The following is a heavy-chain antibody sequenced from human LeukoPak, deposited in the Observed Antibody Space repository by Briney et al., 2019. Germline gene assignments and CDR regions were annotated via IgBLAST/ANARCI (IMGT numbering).Heavy chain of an antibody. CDR2: ISSSSSTI. Sequence: PGGSLRLSCAASGFTFSSYSMNWVRQPPGKGLEWVSYISSSSSTIYYADSVKGRFTISRDNAKNSLYLQMNSLRAEDTAVYYCARGNRWLVFYYYGMDVWGQGTTVTVSS. CDR1: GFTFSSYS. CDR3: ARGNRWLVFYYYGMDV. V-gene: IGHV3-48*01. J-gene: IGHJ6*02. D-gene: IGHD6-19*01.